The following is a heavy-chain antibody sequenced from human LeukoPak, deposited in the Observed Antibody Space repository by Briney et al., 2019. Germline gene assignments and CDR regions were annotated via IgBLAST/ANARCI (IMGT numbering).Heavy chain of an antibody. CDR2: IRYDGSNK. Sequence: PGGSLRLSCAASGFTFSSYVMHWARQAPGKGLEWVAFIRYDGSNKYYADSVKGRFTISRDNSKNTLYLQMGSLRAEDMAVYYCAREGYLTNKRTYVDYWGQGTLVTVSS. J-gene: IGHJ4*02. CDR1: GFTFSSYV. CDR3: AREGYLTNKRTYVDY. V-gene: IGHV3-30*02. D-gene: IGHD2-8*01.